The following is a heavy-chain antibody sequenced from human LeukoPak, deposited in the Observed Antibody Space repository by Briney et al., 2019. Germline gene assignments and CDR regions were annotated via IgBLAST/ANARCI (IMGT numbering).Heavy chain of an antibody. V-gene: IGHV3-7*03. CDR3: ATDRLGRLNY. D-gene: IGHD2-21*02. J-gene: IGHJ4*02. CDR2: MDQYGSQE. Sequence: GGSLRLSCVTSGFNFNDHWMSWVRQAPGKGLEWVADMDQYGSQEHYLDSVKGRFTISRDNAQKSLFLHMHSLRAEDTAIYYCATDRLGRLNYWGQGTLVTVSS. CDR1: GFNFNDHW.